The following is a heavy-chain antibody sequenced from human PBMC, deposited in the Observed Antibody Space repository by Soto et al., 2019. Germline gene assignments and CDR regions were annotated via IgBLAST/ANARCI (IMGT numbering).Heavy chain of an antibody. D-gene: IGHD3-9*01. Sequence: GGSLRLSCAASGFTFSSYGMHWVRQAPGKGLEWVAVIWYDGSNKYYADSVKGRFTISRDNSKNTLYLQMNSLRAEDTAVYYCARDSCAWLNYDILTGYYPSDFDYWGQGTLVTVSS. CDR3: ARDSCAWLNYDILTGYYPSDFDY. CDR1: GFTFSSYG. CDR2: IWYDGSNK. V-gene: IGHV3-33*01. J-gene: IGHJ4*02.